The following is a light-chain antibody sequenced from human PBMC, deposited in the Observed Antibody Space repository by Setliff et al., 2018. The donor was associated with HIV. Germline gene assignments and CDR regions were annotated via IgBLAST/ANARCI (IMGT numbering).Light chain of an antibody. J-gene: IGLJ2*01. CDR2: EVS. CDR3: SSYARSSTLL. V-gene: IGLV2-23*01. Sequence: QSALTQPASVSGSPGQSITISCTATTSDVGTYNLVSWHQQHPGKAPKFIIYEVSKRPSGVSNRFSGPKSGNTASLTISGLQAEDEADYYCSSYARSSTLLFGGGTKVTVL. CDR1: TSDVGTYNL.